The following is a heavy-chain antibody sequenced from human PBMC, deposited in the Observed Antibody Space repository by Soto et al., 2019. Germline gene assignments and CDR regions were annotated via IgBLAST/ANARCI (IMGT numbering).Heavy chain of an antibody. CDR1: GYTLTELS. V-gene: IGHV1-24*01. Sequence: ASVKVSCKVSGYTLTELSMHWVRQAPRKGLEWLGGFDPEDGETFYAKRFQGRITTTEDTSTDTAYMELSSLRSEDTAVYYCATAFYYDNSGYYSWRFDLWGQGTLVTVSS. D-gene: IGHD3-22*01. CDR3: ATAFYYDNSGYYSWRFDL. J-gene: IGHJ4*02. CDR2: FDPEDGET.